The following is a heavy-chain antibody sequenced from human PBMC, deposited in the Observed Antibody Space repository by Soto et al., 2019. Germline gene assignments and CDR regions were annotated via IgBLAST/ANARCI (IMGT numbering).Heavy chain of an antibody. Sequence: GGPVEVSCEASWYTFTSYVVHLVCQAPGQRLEWMGWINAGNGNTKYSQKFQGRVTITRDTSASTAYMELSSLRSEDTAVYYCARSEQQLVEVRFDPWGQGTLVTVSS. CDR3: ARSEQQLVEVRFDP. J-gene: IGHJ5*02. V-gene: IGHV1-3*01. CDR1: WYTFTSYV. CDR2: INAGNGNT. D-gene: IGHD6-13*01.